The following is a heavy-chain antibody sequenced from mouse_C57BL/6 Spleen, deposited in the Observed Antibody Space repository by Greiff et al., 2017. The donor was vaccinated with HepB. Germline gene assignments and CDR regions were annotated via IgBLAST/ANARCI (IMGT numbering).Heavy chain of an antibody. CDR1: GFTFSSYA. D-gene: IGHD1-1*01. CDR3: ATITTVENWYFDV. V-gene: IGHV5-4*03. J-gene: IGHJ1*03. CDR2: ISDGGSYT. Sequence: DVKLVESGGGLVKPGGSLKLSCAASGFTFSSYAMSWVRQTPEKRLEWVATISDGGSYTYYPDNVKGRFTISRDNAKNNLYLQMSHLKSEDTAMYYCATITTVENWYFDVWGTGTTVTVSS.